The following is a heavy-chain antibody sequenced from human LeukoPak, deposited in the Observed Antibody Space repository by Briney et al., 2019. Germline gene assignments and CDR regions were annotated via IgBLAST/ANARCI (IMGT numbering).Heavy chain of an antibody. J-gene: IGHJ4*02. CDR2: ISGSGGST. CDR3: AKDAWRSSGYDEESDY. V-gene: IGHV3-23*01. Sequence: GGSLRLSRAASGFTFSSYAMSWVRQAPGKGLEWVSAISGSGGSTYYADSVKGRFTISRDNSKNTLYLQMNSLRAEDTAVYYCAKDAWRSSGYDEESDYWGQGTLVTVSS. D-gene: IGHD3-22*01. CDR1: GFTFSSYA.